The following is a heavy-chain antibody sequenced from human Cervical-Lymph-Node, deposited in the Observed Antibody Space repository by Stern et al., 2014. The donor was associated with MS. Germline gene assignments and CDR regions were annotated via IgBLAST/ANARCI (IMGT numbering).Heavy chain of an antibody. CDR3: ALSTAVSGTAHWFDS. Sequence: EVQLVQSGGEVKKPGASLKISCKGSGYRFTSYWIGWVRQMPGKGLEWIGIVYPGDSSTSYSPSFHGQVTLSAATSMSTASLQRSSLKASDSAMYYCALSTAVSGTAHWFDSWGQGTLVSVSS. CDR2: VYPGDSST. D-gene: IGHD6-19*01. J-gene: IGHJ5*01. CDR1: GYRFTSYW. V-gene: IGHV5-51*01.